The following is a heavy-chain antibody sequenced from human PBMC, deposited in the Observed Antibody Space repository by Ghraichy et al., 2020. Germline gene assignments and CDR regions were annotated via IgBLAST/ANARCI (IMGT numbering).Heavy chain of an antibody. D-gene: IGHD3-9*01. J-gene: IGHJ5*02. V-gene: IGHV4-59*01. CDR3: ARTKFSPTGYYLRGWFDP. CDR2: IYYSGST. CDR1: GGSISSYY. Sequence: SETLSLTCTVSGGSISSYYWSWIRQPPGKGLEWIGYIYYSGSTNYNPSLKSRVTISVDTSKNQFSLKLSSVTAADTAVYYCARTKFSPTGYYLRGWFDPWGQGTLVTVSS.